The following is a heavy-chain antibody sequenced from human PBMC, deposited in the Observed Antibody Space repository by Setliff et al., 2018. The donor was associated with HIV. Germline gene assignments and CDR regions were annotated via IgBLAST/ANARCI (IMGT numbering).Heavy chain of an antibody. J-gene: IGHJ6*03. CDR2: SRNKANSYTT. CDR3: TRGRLLWSGSYYYYYMDV. CDR1: GFSVSSNY. D-gene: IGHD3-10*01. Sequence: LRLSCAASGFSVSSNYMSWVRQAPGKGLEWVGRSRNKANSYTTEYAASVKGRLTISRDDSKNSLYLQMNSLKTEDTAVYYCTRGRLLWSGSYYYYYMDVWGKGTTVTVSS. V-gene: IGHV3-72*01.